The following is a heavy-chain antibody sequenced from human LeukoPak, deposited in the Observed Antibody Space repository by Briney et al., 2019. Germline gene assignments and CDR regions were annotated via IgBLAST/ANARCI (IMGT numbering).Heavy chain of an antibody. CDR1: GFTFSSYG. V-gene: IGHV3-23*01. D-gene: IGHD6-19*01. J-gene: IGHJ4*02. Sequence: GGTLRLSCAASGFTFSSYGMSWVRQAPGKGLEWVPAISGSGGSTYYADSVKGRFTISRDNSKNTLYLQMNSLRAEDTAVYYCAKGDGSGWYFDYWGQGALVTVSS. CDR3: AKGDGSGWYFDY. CDR2: ISGSGGST.